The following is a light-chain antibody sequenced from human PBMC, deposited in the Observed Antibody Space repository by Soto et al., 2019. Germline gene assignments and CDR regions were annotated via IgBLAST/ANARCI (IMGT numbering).Light chain of an antibody. CDR1: QGIASW. Sequence: DLQMTQSPSSVSASVGDRVTITCRASQGIASWLAWYQQKPGKVPKLLISAASRLQSGVPSRFSGTGFGTDFTLTISSLQPEDFATYYCQQAYSFPLTFGGGTKVEIK. CDR3: QQAYSFPLT. CDR2: AAS. V-gene: IGKV1-12*01. J-gene: IGKJ4*01.